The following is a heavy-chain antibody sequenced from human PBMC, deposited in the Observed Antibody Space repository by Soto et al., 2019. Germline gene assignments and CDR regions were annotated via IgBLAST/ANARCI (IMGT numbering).Heavy chain of an antibody. D-gene: IGHD2-15*01. J-gene: IGHJ4*02. CDR1: GFTFSSYA. CDR3: AKIGDSSYVSLPLVLLDH. Sequence: PVGSLRLSCAASGFTFSSYAMSWVRQSPGKGLEWVSTIPGSSTSTYYAGSVKGRFTISRDNSKNTLYLQMNSLRVEDTAVYYCAKIGDSSYVSLPLVLLDHWGQGALVTVSS. CDR2: IPGSSTST. V-gene: IGHV3-23*01.